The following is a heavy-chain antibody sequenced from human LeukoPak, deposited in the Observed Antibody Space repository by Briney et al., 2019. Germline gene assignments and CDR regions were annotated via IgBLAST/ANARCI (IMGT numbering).Heavy chain of an antibody. D-gene: IGHD4-17*01. V-gene: IGHV3-9*01. CDR1: GFTFDDYA. CDR2: ISWNSGSI. CDR3: AKDLRERTTVTLFDY. J-gene: IGHJ4*02. Sequence: PGGSLRLSCAASGFTFDDYAMPWVRQAPGKGLEWVSGISWNSGSIGYADSVKGRFTISRDNAKNSLYLQMNSLRAEDTALYYCAKDLRERTTVTLFDYWGQGTLVTVSS.